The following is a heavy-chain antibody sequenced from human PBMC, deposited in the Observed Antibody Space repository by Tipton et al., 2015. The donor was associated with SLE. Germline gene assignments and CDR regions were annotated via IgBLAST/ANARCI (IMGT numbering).Heavy chain of an antibody. CDR2: ISYSGRT. Sequence: TLSLTCSVSGGSIRDYPYRKGLEWIGSISYSGRTYYNPSLKSRVIISLDTSRNHFSLKLTSVTAADTAVYFCARDRDIVLEPVPIPPAFDIWGQGTTVTVSS. J-gene: IGHJ3*02. CDR3: ARDRDIVLEPVPIPPAFDI. V-gene: IGHV4-59*12. D-gene: IGHD2-8*02. CDR1: GGSIRDYP.